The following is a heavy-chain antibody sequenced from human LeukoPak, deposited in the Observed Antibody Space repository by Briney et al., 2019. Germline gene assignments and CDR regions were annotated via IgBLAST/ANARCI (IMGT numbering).Heavy chain of an antibody. D-gene: IGHD3-22*01. Sequence: ASVKVSCKASGYTFTSYGISWVRQAPGQGLEWMGWISAYNGNTNYAQKLQGRVTMTTDTSTSTAYMELRSLRSDDTAVYYCARDDYYDSSGYSDYWGQGTLVTVSS. CDR3: ARDDYYDSSGYSDY. CDR1: GYTFTSYG. CDR2: ISAYNGNT. J-gene: IGHJ4*02. V-gene: IGHV1-18*01.